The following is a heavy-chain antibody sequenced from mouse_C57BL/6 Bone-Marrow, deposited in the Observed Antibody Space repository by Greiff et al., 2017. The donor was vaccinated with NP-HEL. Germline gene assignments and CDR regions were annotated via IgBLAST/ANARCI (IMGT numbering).Heavy chain of an antibody. CDR3: ARRFLGRDYYAMDY. J-gene: IGHJ4*01. V-gene: IGHV8-12*01. CDR2: IYWDDDK. CDR1: GFSLSTSGMG. D-gene: IGHD4-1*01. Sequence: QVTLKECGPGILQSSQTLSLTCSFSGFSLSTSGMGVSWIRQPSGKGLEWLAHIYWDDDKRYNPSLKSRLTISKDTSRNQVFLKITSVDTADTATYYCARRFLGRDYYAMDYWGQGTSVTVSS.